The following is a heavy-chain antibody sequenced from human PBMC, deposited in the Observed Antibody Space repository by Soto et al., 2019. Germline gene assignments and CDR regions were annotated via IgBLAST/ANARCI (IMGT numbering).Heavy chain of an antibody. Sequence: QVQLVQSGAEVKKPGSSVQVSCKASGGTFSSYSINWVRQAPGQGLEWMGEIIPIFGTANYAQKFQGRVTSTEDESTSTAYMELSSLRSEDTAVYYCARDGGRHSGGIDYWGQGTLVTVSS. D-gene: IGHD1-26*01. CDR1: GGTFSSYS. V-gene: IGHV1-69*01. CDR2: IIPIFGTA. J-gene: IGHJ4*02. CDR3: ARDGGRHSGGIDY.